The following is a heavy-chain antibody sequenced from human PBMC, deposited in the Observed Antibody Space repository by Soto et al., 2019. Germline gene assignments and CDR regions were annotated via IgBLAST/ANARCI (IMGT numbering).Heavy chain of an antibody. CDR2: ISSSGSTI. Sequence: GGSLRLSCAASGFTFSSYEMNWVRQAPGKGLEWVSYISSSGSTIYYADSVKGRSTISRDNAKNTLYLQMNSLKTEDTAVYYCTTGNKYGGSLFDYWGQGTLVTVSS. D-gene: IGHD2-15*01. V-gene: IGHV3-48*03. CDR3: TTGNKYGGSLFDY. J-gene: IGHJ4*02. CDR1: GFTFSSYE.